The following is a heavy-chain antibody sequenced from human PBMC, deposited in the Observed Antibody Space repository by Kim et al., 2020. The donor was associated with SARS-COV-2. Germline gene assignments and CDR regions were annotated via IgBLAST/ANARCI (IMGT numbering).Heavy chain of an antibody. CDR3: ARGGDVVVTAIYY. V-gene: IGHV3-11*05. Sequence: ADYGEGRFTIARDNAKNSLYLQMNSRRAEDTAVDYCARGGDVVVTAIYYWGQGTLVTVSS. J-gene: IGHJ4*02. D-gene: IGHD2-21*02.